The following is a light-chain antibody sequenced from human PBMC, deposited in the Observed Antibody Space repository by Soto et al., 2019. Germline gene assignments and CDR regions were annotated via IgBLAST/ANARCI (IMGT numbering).Light chain of an antibody. V-gene: IGKV3D-15*01. CDR3: KQYNIWSPT. CDR2: GAS. J-gene: IGKJ1*01. CDR1: QSVSGN. Sequence: EIVMTQSPATLSVSPGERATLSCRASQSVSGNLAWYQQKPGQAPRLLIYGASTSATGIPARFSGSGSGTEFTLTISSLQSENFAVYYCKQYNIWSPTFGQGTKREIK.